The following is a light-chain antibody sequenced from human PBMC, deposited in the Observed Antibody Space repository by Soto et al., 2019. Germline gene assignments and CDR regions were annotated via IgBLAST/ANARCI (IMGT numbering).Light chain of an antibody. V-gene: IGKV3-20*01. CDR1: QTVSSNY. J-gene: IGKJ1*01. Sequence: EIVLTQSPSTLSLSPGERATLSCLASQTVSSNYLAWYQQKPGQAPRLLIYGASSRATGIPDRFSGSGSGTDFTLTISRLEPEDFAVYFCQQYGTSPPWTFGQGTKVEIK. CDR3: QQYGTSPPWT. CDR2: GAS.